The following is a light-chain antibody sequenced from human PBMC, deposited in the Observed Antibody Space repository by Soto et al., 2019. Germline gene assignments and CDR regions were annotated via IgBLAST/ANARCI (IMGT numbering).Light chain of an antibody. J-gene: IGKJ2*01. CDR3: QQYGSSPPYT. CDR2: GAS. CDR1: QSVNSSY. V-gene: IGKV3-20*01. Sequence: EIVLTQSPGTLSLSPGEIATLSCRASQSVNSSYLAWYQQKPGQAPRLLIYGASSRATGIPDRFSGSGSGTDFTLTISRLEPEDFAVYYCQQYGSSPPYTFGQGTKLEIK.